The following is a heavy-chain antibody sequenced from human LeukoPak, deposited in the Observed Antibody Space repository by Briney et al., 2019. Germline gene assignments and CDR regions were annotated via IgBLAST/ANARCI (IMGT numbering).Heavy chain of an antibody. CDR1: GYSFTSSA. J-gene: IGHJ5*02. CDR3: ARDSSTWSEGLNWFDP. Sequence: ASVKVSCKASGYSFTSSAISWVRRAPGQGLEWMGWISVYDVNTKYAQKFQGRVTMTTDTSTSIAYMELRSLRSDDTALYYCARDSSTWSEGLNWFDPWGQGTLVTVSS. D-gene: IGHD6-13*01. CDR2: ISVYDVNT. V-gene: IGHV1-18*01.